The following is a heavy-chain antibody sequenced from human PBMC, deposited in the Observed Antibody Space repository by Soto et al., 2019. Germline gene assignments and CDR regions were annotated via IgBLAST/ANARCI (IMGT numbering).Heavy chain of an antibody. CDR3: ARSLTEGYCTITGCYTRPLYGMDV. Sequence: ASVKVSCKASGYTSSGYYIHWLRQAPGQGLEWMGWINPNSGGTNYAQKFQGRVTVTRDTPTSTAYMELSRLASDDTAVYYCARSLTEGYCTITGCYTRPLYGMDVWGQGTTVTVSS. CDR2: INPNSGGT. V-gene: IGHV1-2*02. CDR1: GYTSSGYY. J-gene: IGHJ6*02. D-gene: IGHD2-2*02.